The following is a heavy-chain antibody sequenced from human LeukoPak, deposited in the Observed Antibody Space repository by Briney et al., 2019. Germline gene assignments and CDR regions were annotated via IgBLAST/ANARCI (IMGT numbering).Heavy chain of an antibody. CDR3: ARVPYYYGSGSRRNWFDP. D-gene: IGHD3-10*01. J-gene: IGHJ5*02. V-gene: IGHV1-18*01. CDR2: ISAYNGKT. CDR1: GYTFTSYG. Sequence: ASVKVSCKASGYTFTSYGISWVRQAPGQGLEWMGWISAYNGKTNYAQKLQGRVTMTTDTSTSKDYMELRSVRYEERAVYNCARVPYYYGSGSRRNWFDPWGQGTLVTVSS.